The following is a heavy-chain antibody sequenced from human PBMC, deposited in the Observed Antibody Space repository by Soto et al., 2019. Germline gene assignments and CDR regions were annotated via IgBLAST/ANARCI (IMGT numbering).Heavy chain of an antibody. CDR3: AREGCSGGTCSPHYFYGMDV. CDR1: GFTFSTYW. J-gene: IGHJ6*02. CDR2: VISDGITT. Sequence: PGGSLRLSCAASGFTFSTYWMHWVRQAPGKGLVWVSRVISDGITTSYADSVKGRFTISRDNAKNTLYLQMNSLRAEDTAVYYCAREGCSGGTCSPHYFYGMDVWGQGTTVTVSS. D-gene: IGHD2-15*01. V-gene: IGHV3-74*01.